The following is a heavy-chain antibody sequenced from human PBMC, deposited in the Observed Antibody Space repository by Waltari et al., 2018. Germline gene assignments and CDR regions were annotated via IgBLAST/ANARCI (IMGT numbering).Heavy chain of an antibody. V-gene: IGHV4-39*07. CDR1: GVSFSSSSYY. CDR3: ARVKPFDY. Sequence: QLQLQESGPGLVKPSETLSLICTVSGVSFSSSSYYWGWIRQPPGKGLEWIGSIDYSGNPYYKPSLKGRVTISRDTSKNQFSLRLSSVTAADTAVYYCARVKPFDYWGQGTLVTVSS. J-gene: IGHJ4*02. CDR2: IDYSGNP.